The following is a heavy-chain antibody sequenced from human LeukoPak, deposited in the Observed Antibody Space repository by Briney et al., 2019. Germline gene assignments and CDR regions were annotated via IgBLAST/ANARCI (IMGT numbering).Heavy chain of an antibody. CDR1: DDSINSYH. D-gene: IGHD3-16*01. V-gene: IGHV4-59*01. CDR2: ISSSGST. J-gene: IGHJ4*02. CDR3: ARVGRGDHTWGSYYCDH. Sequence: SETLSLTCTVSDDSINSYHWSWIRQPPGKGLEWIGYISSSGSTSYNPSLKSRVTTSVDTSKNQFSLKLSSLTAADTAVYYCARVGRGDHTWGSYYCDHWGQGTLVTVSS.